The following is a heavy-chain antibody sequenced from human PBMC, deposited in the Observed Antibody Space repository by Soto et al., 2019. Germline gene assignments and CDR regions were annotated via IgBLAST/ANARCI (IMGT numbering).Heavy chain of an antibody. CDR3: EVRASYYDSSGYFDY. CDR1: GFTYSHHR. V-gene: IGHV3-74*01. J-gene: IGHJ4*02. D-gene: IGHD3-22*01. CDR2: INSDGCST. Sequence: RLSFVASGFTYSHHRMHWIQHAPGKGLVWVACINSDGCSTRYADSVKGRFNIFRDNAKNTLYLQMNSLRAEETAVYYCEVRASYYDSSGYFDYWGQGTLVTVSS.